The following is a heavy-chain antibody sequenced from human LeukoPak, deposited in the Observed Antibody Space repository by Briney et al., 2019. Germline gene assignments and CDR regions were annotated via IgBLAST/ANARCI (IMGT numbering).Heavy chain of an antibody. J-gene: IGHJ4*02. CDR3: ARDAATVTTIRLDY. CDR2: INPNSGGT. V-gene: IGHV1-2*02. D-gene: IGHD4-11*01. CDR1: GYTFTGYY. Sequence: ASVKVSFKASGYTFTGYYMHWVRQAPGQGLEWMGWINPNSGGTNYAQKFQGRVTMTRDTSISTAYMELSRLRSDDTAVYYCARDAATVTTIRLDYWGQGTLVTVSS.